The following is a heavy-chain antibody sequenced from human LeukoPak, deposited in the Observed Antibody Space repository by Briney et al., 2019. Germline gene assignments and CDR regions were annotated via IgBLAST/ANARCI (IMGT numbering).Heavy chain of an antibody. D-gene: IGHD3-22*01. J-gene: IGHJ4*02. CDR3: ATQYDSSGYYYFDY. Sequence: ASVKVSCKVSGYTLTELSMHWVRQAPGKGLGWMGGFDPEDVETIYAQRLQGRVTMTEDTSTDTASMELSSLRSEDTAVYYCATQYDSSGYYYFDYWGQGTLVTVSS. CDR2: FDPEDVET. V-gene: IGHV1-24*01. CDR1: GYTLTELS.